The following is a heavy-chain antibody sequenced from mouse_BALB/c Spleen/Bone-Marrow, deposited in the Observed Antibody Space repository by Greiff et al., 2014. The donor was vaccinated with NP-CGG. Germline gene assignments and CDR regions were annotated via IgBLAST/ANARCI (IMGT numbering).Heavy chain of an antibody. D-gene: IGHD2-1*01. CDR2: IDPETGGT. CDR3: TRWDGNYGWFAY. V-gene: IGHV1-15*01. Sequence: QVQLQQSGAELVRPGASVTLSCKASGYTFTDYEMHWVKQTPVHGLEWIGAIDPETGGTAYNQKFKGKATLTADKSSSTAYMELRSLTSEDSAVYYCTRWDGNYGWFAYWGQGTLVTASA. CDR1: GYTFTDYE. J-gene: IGHJ3*01.